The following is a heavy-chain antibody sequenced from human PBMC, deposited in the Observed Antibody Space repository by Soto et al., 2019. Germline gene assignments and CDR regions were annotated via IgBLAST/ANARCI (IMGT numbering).Heavy chain of an antibody. CDR3: AKKDTFFYVIGDYSPLVILTGRDF. D-gene: IGHD3-22*01. CDR1: GGTFSSYA. CDR2: IIPIFGTA. Sequence: SVKVSCKASGGTFSSYAISWVRQAPGQGLEWMGGIIPIFGTANYAQKFQGRVTITADESTSTAYMELSSLRSDATAVYYWAKKDTFFYVIGDYSPLVILTGRDFGAQGTTLTVS. V-gene: IGHV1-69*13. J-gene: IGHJ6*02.